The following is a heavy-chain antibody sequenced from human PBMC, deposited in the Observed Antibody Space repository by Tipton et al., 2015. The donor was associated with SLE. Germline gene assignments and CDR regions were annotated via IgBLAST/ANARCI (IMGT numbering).Heavy chain of an antibody. CDR3: ARLGDYDPSLDY. V-gene: IGHV3-21*06. D-gene: IGHD3-3*01. CDR1: GFTFSNYT. CDR2: MSSGSSDI. Sequence: SLRLSCAASGFTFSNYTMIWVRQAPGKGLEGVSSMSSGSSDIYYADSMRGRFTISRDNAKNSLSLQMNSLRAEDTAVYYCARLGDYDPSLDYWGQGTPVTVSS. J-gene: IGHJ4*02.